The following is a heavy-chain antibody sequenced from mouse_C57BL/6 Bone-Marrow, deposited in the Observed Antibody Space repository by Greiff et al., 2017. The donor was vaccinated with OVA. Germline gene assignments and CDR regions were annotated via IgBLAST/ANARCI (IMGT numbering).Heavy chain of an antibody. D-gene: IGHD2-12*01. V-gene: IGHV1-69*01. CDR3: AREEDYKEGCAY. CDR1: VSTFPTSW. J-gene: IGHJ3*01. Sequence: QFPLPPPGAALVLPGASVTLSFQASVSTFPTSWLPWVKQRPGHGLACIGALDPSDSYTNYNQKFKGTSTLPVDKSSSTAYMQRSSLTAEDSAVYYGAREEDYKEGCAYWGQGTLVTGAA. CDR2: LDPSDSYT.